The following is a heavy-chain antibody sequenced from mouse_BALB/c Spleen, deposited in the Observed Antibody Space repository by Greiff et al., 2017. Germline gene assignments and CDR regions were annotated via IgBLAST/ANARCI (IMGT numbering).Heavy chain of an antibody. CDR3: ARDSITTNYAMDY. D-gene: IGHD1-2*01. Sequence: EVKLVESGGGLVKPGGSLKLSCAASGFTFSDYYMYWVRQTPEKRLEWVATISDGGSYTYYPDSVKGRFTISRDNAKNNLYLQMSSLKSEDTAMYYCARDSITTNYAMDYWGQGTSVTVSS. CDR1: GFTFSDYY. J-gene: IGHJ4*01. CDR2: ISDGGSYT. V-gene: IGHV5-4*02.